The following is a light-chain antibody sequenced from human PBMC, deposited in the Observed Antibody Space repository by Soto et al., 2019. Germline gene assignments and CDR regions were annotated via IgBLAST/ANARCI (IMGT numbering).Light chain of an antibody. CDR1: QSLLHSNGYNY. CDR3: QLYGVSSPRIT. J-gene: IGKJ5*01. V-gene: IGKV2-28*01. Sequence: DIAMTQSPLSLPVTPGEPASISCRSSQSLLHSNGYNYLDWYLQKHGQAPSLLIYGASSRAIGIPDRFSGSVSGTDFTLTISRLEPEDFAVYYCQLYGVSSPRITFGQGTRLEIK. CDR2: GAS.